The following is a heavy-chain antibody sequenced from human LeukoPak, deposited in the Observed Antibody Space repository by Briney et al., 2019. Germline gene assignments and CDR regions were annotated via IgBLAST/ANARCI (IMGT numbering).Heavy chain of an antibody. D-gene: IGHD2-15*01. CDR3: AKGTLVAAIRANAFDP. Sequence: GGSLRLSCAASGFTFSSYGMSWVRQAPGKGLEGVSAISGSGGSTYYADSVKGRFTISRDNSKNTLYLQMNSLRAEDTAVYYCAKGTLVAAIRANAFDPWGQGTLVTVSS. J-gene: IGHJ5*02. CDR1: GFTFSSYG. CDR2: ISGSGGST. V-gene: IGHV3-23*01.